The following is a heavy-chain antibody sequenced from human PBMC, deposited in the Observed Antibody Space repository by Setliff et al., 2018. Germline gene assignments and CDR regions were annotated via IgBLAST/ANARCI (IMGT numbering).Heavy chain of an antibody. CDR1: GYTFTTYG. J-gene: IGHJ2*01. CDR2: ISAYNGNT. V-gene: IGHV1-18*01. CDR3: ARDILNFWSGFVLRYFDL. Sequence: ASVKVSCKASGYTFTTYGISWVRQAPGQGLEWMGWISAYNGNTNYAQKLQGRVTMTTDTSTSKAYMELRSLRSDDTAVYYCARDILNFWSGFVLRYFDLWGRGTLVTVSS. D-gene: IGHD3-3*01.